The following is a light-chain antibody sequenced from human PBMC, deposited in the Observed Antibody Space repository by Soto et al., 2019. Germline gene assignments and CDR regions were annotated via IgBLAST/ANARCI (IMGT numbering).Light chain of an antibody. V-gene: IGKV3-20*01. CDR3: QQYASSPLLT. CDR2: GTS. Sequence: EIVLTQSPATLSLSPGERATLSCRASQSVSSYLAWYQQKPGQAPRLLIFGTSTRATGIPDRFSGSGSGTDFTLSISRLEPEDFAVYYCQQYASSPLLTFGGGTKVDI. CDR1: QSVSSY. J-gene: IGKJ4*01.